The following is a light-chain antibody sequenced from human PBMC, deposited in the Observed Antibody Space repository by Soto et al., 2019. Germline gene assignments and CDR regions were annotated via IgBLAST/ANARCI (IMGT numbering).Light chain of an antibody. CDR2: GAS. CDR3: QHYGSSPLT. V-gene: IGKV3-20*01. J-gene: IGKJ4*01. CDR1: QTVSSSY. Sequence: EIVLTQSPGTLSLSPGERATLSCRAGQTVSSSYLAWYQQKPGQAPRLLIYGASSRATGIPDRFSGSGSGTDFTLTISRLEPEDFAVYYCQHYGSSPLTFGGGTKVEIK.